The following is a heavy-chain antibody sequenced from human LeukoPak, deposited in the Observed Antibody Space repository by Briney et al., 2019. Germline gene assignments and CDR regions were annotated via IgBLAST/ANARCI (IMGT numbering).Heavy chain of an antibody. CDR2: IYPGDSDT. CDR3: ARLRNKHYDILTGSYFDY. V-gene: IGHV5-51*01. D-gene: IGHD3-9*01. Sequence: GESLKISCKGSGYSFTSYWIGWVRQMPGKGLEWMGIIYPGDSDTRYSPSFQGQVTISADKSISTAYLQWSSLKASDTAMYYCARLRNKHYDILTGSYFDYWGQGTLVTVSS. CDR1: GYSFTSYW. J-gene: IGHJ4*02.